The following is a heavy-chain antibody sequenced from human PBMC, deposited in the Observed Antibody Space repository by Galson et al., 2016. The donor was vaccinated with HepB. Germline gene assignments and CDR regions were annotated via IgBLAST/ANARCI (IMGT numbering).Heavy chain of an antibody. CDR2: IYYSGST. D-gene: IGHD6-13*01. J-gene: IGHJ4*02. CDR1: GGSISSSSYY. V-gene: IGHV4-39*01. CDR3: ASCIAAIEAPDY. Sequence: SETLSLTCTVSGGSISSSSYYWGWIRQPPGKGLEWIGNIYYSGSTYYNPSLKSRVTISVDTSKNQFSLKLSSVTAADTAMYYCASCIAAIEAPDYWGQGTLVTVSS.